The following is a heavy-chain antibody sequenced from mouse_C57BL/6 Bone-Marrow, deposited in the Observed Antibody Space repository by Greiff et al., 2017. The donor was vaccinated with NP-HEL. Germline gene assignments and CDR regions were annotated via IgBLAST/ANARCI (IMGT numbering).Heavy chain of an antibody. D-gene: IGHD1-1*01. CDR3: ARPYYGSSLWFAY. CDR2: IYPRSGNT. Sequence: QVQLQQSGAELARPGASVKLSCKASGYTFTSYGISWVKQRTGQGLEWIGEIYPRSGNTYYNEKFKGKATLTADKSSSTAYMELRSLTSEDSAVYFCARPYYGSSLWFAYWGQGTLVTVSA. CDR1: GYTFTSYG. V-gene: IGHV1-81*01. J-gene: IGHJ3*01.